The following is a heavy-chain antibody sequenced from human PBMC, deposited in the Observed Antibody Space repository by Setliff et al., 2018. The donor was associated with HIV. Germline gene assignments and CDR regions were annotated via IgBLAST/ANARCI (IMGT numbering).Heavy chain of an antibody. CDR2: IYYSGST. D-gene: IGHD3-3*01. V-gene: IGHV4-39*07. J-gene: IGHJ6*02. Sequence: PSETLSLTCTVSGGSINSTSYYWGWIRQPPGKGLEWIGYIYYSGSTYYNPSLKSRVTISVDTSKNQFSLKLSSVIAADTAVYYCARIFGDQGYYYGMDVWGQGTTVTVSS. CDR3: ARIFGDQGYYYGMDV. CDR1: GGSINSTSYY.